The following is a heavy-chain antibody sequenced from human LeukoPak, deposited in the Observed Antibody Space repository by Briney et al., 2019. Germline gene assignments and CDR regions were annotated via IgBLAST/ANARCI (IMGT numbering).Heavy chain of an antibody. CDR3: ARHSGWYGLFDY. J-gene: IGHJ4*02. CDR2: IYSGGST. D-gene: IGHD6-19*01. CDR1: GFTFSSYA. V-gene: IGHV3-66*04. Sequence: GGSLRLSCAASGFTFSSYAMSWVRQAPGKGLEWVSVIYSGGSTYYADSVKGRFTISRDNSKNTLYLQMNSLRAEDTAVYYCARHSGWYGLFDYWGQGTLVTVSS.